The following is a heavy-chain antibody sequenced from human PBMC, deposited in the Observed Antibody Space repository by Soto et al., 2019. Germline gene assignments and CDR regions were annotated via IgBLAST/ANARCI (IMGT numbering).Heavy chain of an antibody. D-gene: IGHD7-27*01. J-gene: IGHJ3*02. CDR3: SSDCHWALAI. CDR1: GDSVSSNSAA. Sequence: SQTLSLTCAISGDSVSSNSAAWNWIRQSPSRCLEWLGRTYYRSKWDNDYGVSVKSRITINPDTSKNQFSLQLNSVTPEDTAFYYCSSDCHWALAICGQRTMVTVSS. CDR2: TYYRSKWDN. V-gene: IGHV6-1*01.